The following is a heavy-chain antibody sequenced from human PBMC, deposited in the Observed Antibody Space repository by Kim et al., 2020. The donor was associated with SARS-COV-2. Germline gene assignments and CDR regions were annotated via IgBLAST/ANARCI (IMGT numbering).Heavy chain of an antibody. CDR1: GFTFSGYT. V-gene: IGHV3-21*06. Sequence: GGSLRLSCAASGFTFSGYTMAWVRQAPGKGLEGVSSISAGSTYIFYTASLEGRFTISRDNAKNSLYLEMNNLGAEDTAVYYCARGGLATINATQGLDYWG. J-gene: IGHJ4*01. CDR2: ISAGSTYI. D-gene: IGHD5-12*01. CDR3: ARGGLATINATQGLDY.